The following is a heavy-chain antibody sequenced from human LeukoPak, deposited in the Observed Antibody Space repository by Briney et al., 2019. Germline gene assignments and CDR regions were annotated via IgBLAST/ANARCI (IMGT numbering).Heavy chain of an antibody. CDR1: GGSFRGYY. V-gene: IGHV4-34*01. CDR2: INHSGST. Sequence: PSETLSLTCAVYGGSFRGYYWSWIRQPPGKGLEWVGEINHSGSTNYNPSLKSRVTISVDTSKNQFSLKLSSVTAADTAVYYCARQKFDYWGQGTLVTVSS. J-gene: IGHJ4*02. CDR3: ARQKFDY.